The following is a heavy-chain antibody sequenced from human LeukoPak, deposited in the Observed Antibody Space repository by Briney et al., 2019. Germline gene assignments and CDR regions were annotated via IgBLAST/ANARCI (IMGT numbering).Heavy chain of an antibody. Sequence: GASVKVSCKASGYRFFSVGIRWVRQAPGQGLEWIGSVSTYNSEKNYAQKFQSRVTMTKDTSTSTVFLEMWSLRADDTAGDYGVRYNWNEVDPWGQGTLCTVSS. CDR3: VRYNWNEVDP. CDR2: VSTYNSEK. V-gene: IGHV1-18*01. J-gene: IGHJ5*02. CDR1: GYRFFSVG. D-gene: IGHD1-1*01.